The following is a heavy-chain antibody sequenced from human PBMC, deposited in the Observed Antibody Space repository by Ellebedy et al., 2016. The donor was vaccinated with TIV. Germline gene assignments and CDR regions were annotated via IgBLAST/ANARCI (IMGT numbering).Heavy chain of an antibody. CDR1: GFTFSPYT. Sequence: PGGFLRLSCAASGFTFSPYTLSWVRQAPGKGLEWVSYITGGARSFVYYADSVKGRFTISRDNAKNTVYLQMNSLRAEDTAIYYCAGGPTILDYWGQGILVTVSS. CDR3: AGGPTILDY. CDR2: ITGGARSFV. V-gene: IGHV3-21*01. D-gene: IGHD5-24*01. J-gene: IGHJ4*02.